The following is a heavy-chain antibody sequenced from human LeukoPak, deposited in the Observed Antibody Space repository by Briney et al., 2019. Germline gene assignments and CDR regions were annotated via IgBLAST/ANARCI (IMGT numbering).Heavy chain of an antibody. J-gene: IGHJ6*03. CDR1: GFTFSSYS. CDR3: ASAKSEDIVVVPAALNYYYYYMDV. V-gene: IGHV3-21*01. Sequence: GGSLRLSCAASGFTFSSYSMNWVRQAPGKGLEWVSSISSSSSYIYYADSVKGRFTISRDNAKNSLYLQMNSLRAEDTAVYYCASAKSEDIVVVPAALNYYYYYMDVWGKGTTVTVSS. CDR2: ISSSSSYI. D-gene: IGHD2-2*01.